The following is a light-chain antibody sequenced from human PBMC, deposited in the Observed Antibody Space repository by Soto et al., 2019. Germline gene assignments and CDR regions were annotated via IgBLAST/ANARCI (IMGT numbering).Light chain of an antibody. CDR1: ESISSH. V-gene: IGKV3-11*01. Sequence: EIVMTQSPATLSVSPGERATLSCRASESISSHLAWYQQKPGQAPRLLIYDSSTRATGIPAGFSGSGSGTDFTLNISSLESEDSAVYYCQQRSNWPITFGQGTRLEI. CDR3: QQRSNWPIT. J-gene: IGKJ5*01. CDR2: DSS.